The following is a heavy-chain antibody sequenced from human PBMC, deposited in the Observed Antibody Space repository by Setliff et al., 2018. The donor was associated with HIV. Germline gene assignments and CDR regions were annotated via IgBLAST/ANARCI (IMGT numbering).Heavy chain of an antibody. Sequence: GGSLRLSCAASGFTFISYAMHWVRQAPGKGLEWVSYIGGSGSAIYYADSVKGRFTISRDNAKNSLYLQLNSLRAEDTAVYYCVRDASPDYDSGGYSAGGHWGRGTLVTVSS. J-gene: IGHJ4*02. D-gene: IGHD3-22*01. CDR3: VRDASPDYDSGGYSAGGH. CDR1: GFTFISYA. V-gene: IGHV3-48*01. CDR2: IGGSGSAI.